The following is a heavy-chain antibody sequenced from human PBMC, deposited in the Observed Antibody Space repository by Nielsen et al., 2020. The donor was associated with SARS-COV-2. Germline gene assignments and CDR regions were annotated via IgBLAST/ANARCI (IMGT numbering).Heavy chain of an antibody. CDR3: ARRSSPGYFFDY. D-gene: IGHD6-13*01. CDR1: GFTFSSYG. V-gene: IGHV3-30*02. CDR2: IRFDGSNA. Sequence: GGSLRLSCAASGFTFSSYGMHWVRQAPGKGLEWVAFIRFDGSNAYFVDSVKGRFTISRDNSKNTLCLQMNSLRPEDTAVYYCARRSSPGYFFDYWGQGTLVTVSS. J-gene: IGHJ4*02.